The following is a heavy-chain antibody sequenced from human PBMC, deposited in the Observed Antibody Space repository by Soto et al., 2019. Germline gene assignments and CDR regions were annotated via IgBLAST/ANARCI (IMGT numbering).Heavy chain of an antibody. Sequence: PSETLSLTXAVSGGSISSSNWWSWVRQPPGKGLEWIGEIYHSGSTNYNPSLKSRVTISVDKSKNQFSLKLSSVTAADTAVYYCARGRCSSTSCYTVMFFDYWGQGTLVTVSS. D-gene: IGHD2-2*02. CDR3: ARGRCSSTSCYTVMFFDY. J-gene: IGHJ4*02. V-gene: IGHV4-4*02. CDR1: GGSISSSNW. CDR2: IYHSGST.